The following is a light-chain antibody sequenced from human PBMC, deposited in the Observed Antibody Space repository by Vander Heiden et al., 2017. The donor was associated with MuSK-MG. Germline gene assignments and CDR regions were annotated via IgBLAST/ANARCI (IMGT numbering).Light chain of an antibody. V-gene: IGLV2-14*01. J-gene: IGLJ3*02. Sequence: QSALTQPAAVSGSLGQSITISCPGTTRDVGGYNYVAWYRQFPGSLPKLMIFDFNIRPAGVSDRFSGSKSGNTAVLTISGLHTEDEADYYCTSYTGNRTWVFGGGTKVTVL. CDR3: TSYTGNRTWV. CDR1: TRDVGGYNY. CDR2: DFN.